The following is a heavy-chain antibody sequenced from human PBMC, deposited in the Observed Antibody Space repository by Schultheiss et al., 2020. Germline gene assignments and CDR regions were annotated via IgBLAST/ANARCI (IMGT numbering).Heavy chain of an antibody. CDR3: GKRMSTVTIPHDQALTDV. CDR2: ISGGGAT. D-gene: IGHD4-17*01. V-gene: IGHV3-23*01. CDR1: GFTFSKYA. Sequence: GGSLRLSCSASGFTFSKYAMTWVRQAPGKGLEWVSSISGGGATHYTDSVKGRFTMSRDNSKNTVYLQMNRLRAEDTAVYYCGKRMSTVTIPHDQALTDVSGQGTTVTVSS. J-gene: IGHJ6*02.